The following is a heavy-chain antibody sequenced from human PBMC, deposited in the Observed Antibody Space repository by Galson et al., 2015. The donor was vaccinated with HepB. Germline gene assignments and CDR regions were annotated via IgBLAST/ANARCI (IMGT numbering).Heavy chain of an antibody. CDR3: AREMTTNDGFDI. D-gene: IGHD5-24*01. CDR1: GYTFTSYG. Sequence: SVKVSCKASGYTFTSYGISWVRQAPGQGLEWMGWINGYNGNTNSARKLQGRVTMTTDSSTSTAYMELRSLRSDDTAVYYCAREMTTNDGFDIWGQGTMVTVSS. V-gene: IGHV1-18*01. CDR2: INGYNGNT. J-gene: IGHJ3*02.